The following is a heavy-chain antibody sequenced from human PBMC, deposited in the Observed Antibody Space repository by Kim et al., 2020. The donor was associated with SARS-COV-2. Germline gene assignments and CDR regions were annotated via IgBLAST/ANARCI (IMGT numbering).Heavy chain of an antibody. D-gene: IGHD6-13*01. CDR1: GFTVSSNY. CDR2: IYSGGST. V-gene: IGHV3-53*04. J-gene: IGHJ6*02. Sequence: GGSLRLSCAASGFTVSSNYMSWVRQAPGKGLEWVSVIYSGGSTYYADSVKGRFTISRHNSKNTLYLQMNSLRAEDTAVYYCARDSSSWYWPNPHNNYYYGMDVWGQGTTVTVSS. CDR3: ARDSSSWYWPNPHNNYYYGMDV.